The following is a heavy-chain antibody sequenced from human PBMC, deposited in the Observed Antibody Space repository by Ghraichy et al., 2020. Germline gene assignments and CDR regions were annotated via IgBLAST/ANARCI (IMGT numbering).Heavy chain of an antibody. CDR1: GFTFSNFW. CDR3: VRDCTSSSCYTRFGY. CDR2: IKQDGSDK. J-gene: IGHJ4*02. V-gene: IGHV3-7*01. Sequence: GGSLRLSCAASGFTFSNFWMSWVRQAPGKGLEWVANIKQDGSDKYYVDSVKGRFIISRDNAKNSLYLQMNSLRAEDTAVYYCVRDCTSSSCYTRFGYWGQGTLVTVSS. D-gene: IGHD2-2*02.